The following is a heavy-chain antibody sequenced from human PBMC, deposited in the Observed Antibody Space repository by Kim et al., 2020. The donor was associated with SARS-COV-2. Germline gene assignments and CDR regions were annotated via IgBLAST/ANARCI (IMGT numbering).Heavy chain of an antibody. D-gene: IGHD4-17*01. CDR3: VRVLVTTVATYDF. J-gene: IGHJ4*02. Sequence: YYADSVKGRFTISRDNAKNSVLLQMNNLRDEDTAVYYCVRVLVTTVATYDFWGQGTLVTVSS. V-gene: IGHV3-21*01.